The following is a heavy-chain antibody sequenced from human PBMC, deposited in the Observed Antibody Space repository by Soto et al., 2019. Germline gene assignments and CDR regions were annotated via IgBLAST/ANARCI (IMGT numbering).Heavy chain of an antibody. Sequence: QVQLVQSGAEVKKPGASVKVSCKASGYTFTSYAMHWVRQAPGQRLEWMGWINAGKGNTKYSQKFQGRVTITRDTSASTAYMELSSLRSEDTAVYYCARNDYGDRHFDYWGQGTLVTVSS. CDR1: GYTFTSYA. CDR2: INAGKGNT. V-gene: IGHV1-3*01. J-gene: IGHJ4*02. D-gene: IGHD4-17*01. CDR3: ARNDYGDRHFDY.